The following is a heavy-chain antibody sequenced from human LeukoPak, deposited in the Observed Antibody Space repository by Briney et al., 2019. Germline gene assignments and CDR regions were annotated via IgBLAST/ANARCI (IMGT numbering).Heavy chain of an antibody. V-gene: IGHV1-2*02. Sequence: ASVKVSCRASGYTFTGYYMNWVRQAPGQGLEWMGWINPNSGSTNYAQKFQGRVTMTRDTSISTAYMELSSLRSDDTAVYYCASCRGSGTSCYEWDFWGQGTLVSVSS. J-gene: IGHJ4*02. CDR2: INPNSGST. D-gene: IGHD2-2*01. CDR3: ASCRGSGTSCYEWDF. CDR1: GYTFTGYY.